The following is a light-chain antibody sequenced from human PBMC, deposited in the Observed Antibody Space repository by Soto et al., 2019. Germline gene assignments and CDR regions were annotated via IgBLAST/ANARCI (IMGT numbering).Light chain of an antibody. CDR2: DVS. CDR1: SSDVGGYNY. Sequence: QSALTQPASVSGSPGQSITISCTGTSSDVGGYNYVSWYQQHPGKAPKLMIYDVSNPPSGVSNRFSGSKSGNTASLTISVLQAEDEAYYYCSSYTSSSAPVFGGGTKLTVL. J-gene: IGLJ2*01. V-gene: IGLV2-14*01. CDR3: SSYTSSSAPV.